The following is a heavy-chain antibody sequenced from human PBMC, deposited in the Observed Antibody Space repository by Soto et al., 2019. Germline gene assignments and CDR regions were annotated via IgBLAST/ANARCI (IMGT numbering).Heavy chain of an antibody. CDR3: ARXRYKREMKIEADTYAFDI. D-gene: IGHD1-1*01. CDR2: IYYIFST. Sequence: PSETLSLTCTVSGGAISSYYWIWIRQPPVNGLEFIGYIYYIFSTNYNPSLKSRFTISLYTSKNHFSLRLNSFTAAYTSMYYCARXRYKREMKIEADTYAFDIWGQGTMVTVSS. V-gene: IGHV4-59*08. J-gene: IGHJ3*02. CDR1: GGAISSYY.